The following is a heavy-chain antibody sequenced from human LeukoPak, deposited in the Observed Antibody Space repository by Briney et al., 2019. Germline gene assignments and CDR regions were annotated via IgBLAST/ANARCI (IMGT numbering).Heavy chain of an antibody. J-gene: IGHJ4*02. Sequence: GGSLRLSCAASGFTFSSYAMHWVRQAPGKGLDWVTVISNDGSKKSYADSVEGRFTISRDNSKNTLYLQMNSLRAEDTAVYYCAKGQWLVRTFDYWGQGTLVTVSS. D-gene: IGHD6-19*01. V-gene: IGHV3-30*07. CDR2: ISNDGSKK. CDR3: AKGQWLVRTFDY. CDR1: GFTFSSYA.